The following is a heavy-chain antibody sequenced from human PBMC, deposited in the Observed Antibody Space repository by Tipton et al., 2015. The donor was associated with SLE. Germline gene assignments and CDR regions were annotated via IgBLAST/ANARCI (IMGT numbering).Heavy chain of an antibody. CDR2: IYYSGNT. Sequence: TLSLTCTVSGGSISSSSYFWGWIRQPPGKGLEWIGSIYYSGNTYYNPSLKSRVTISVDTSKNQFSLKLSSVTAADTAVYYCARDLYWDGFDYWGQGTLVTVSS. J-gene: IGHJ4*02. D-gene: IGHD1-26*01. V-gene: IGHV4-39*07. CDR3: ARDLYWDGFDY. CDR1: GGSISSSSYF.